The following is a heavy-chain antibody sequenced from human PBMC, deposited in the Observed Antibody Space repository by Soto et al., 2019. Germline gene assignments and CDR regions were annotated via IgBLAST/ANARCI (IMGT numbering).Heavy chain of an antibody. D-gene: IGHD6-19*01. CDR3: ARVKWSGWYWNKSDY. CDR1: GYTFTSYG. CDR2: ISAYNGNT. Sequence: GASVKVSCKASGYTFTSYGISWVRQAPGQGLEWMGWISAYNGNTNYAQKLQGRVTMTTDTSTSTAYMELRSLRSDDTAVYYCARVKWSGWYWNKSDYWGQGTLVTVSS. V-gene: IGHV1-18*01. J-gene: IGHJ4*02.